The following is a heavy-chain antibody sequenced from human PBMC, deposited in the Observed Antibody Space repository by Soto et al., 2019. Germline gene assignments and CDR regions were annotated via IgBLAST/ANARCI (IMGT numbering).Heavy chain of an antibody. CDR2: ISSSSSYI. J-gene: IGHJ4*02. CDR1: GFTFSSYS. CDR3: ARDGPNSGSYVEGIDY. D-gene: IGHD1-26*01. V-gene: IGHV3-21*01. Sequence: EVQLVESGGGLVKPGGSLRLSCAASGFTFSSYSMNWVRQAPGKGLEWVSSISSSSSYIYYADSVKGRFTISRDNAKNSLYLQMISLRAEDTAVYYCARDGPNSGSYVEGIDYWGQGTLVTVSS.